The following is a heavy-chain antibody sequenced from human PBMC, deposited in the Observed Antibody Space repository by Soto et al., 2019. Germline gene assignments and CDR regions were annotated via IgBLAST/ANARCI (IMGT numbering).Heavy chain of an antibody. D-gene: IGHD2-15*01. CDR3: ARATPTEGVVDFYYYYGMDV. V-gene: IGHV1-69*13. CDR2: IIPIFGTA. CDR1: GVTFSSYA. Sequence: ASVKVSCKASGVTFSSYAISWVRQAPGQGLEWMGGIIPIFGTANYAQKFQGRVTITADESTSTAYMELSSLRSEDTAVYYCARATPTEGVVDFYYYYGMDVWGQGTTVTVSS. J-gene: IGHJ6*02.